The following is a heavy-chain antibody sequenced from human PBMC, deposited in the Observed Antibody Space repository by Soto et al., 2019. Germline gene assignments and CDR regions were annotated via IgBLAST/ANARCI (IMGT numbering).Heavy chain of an antibody. Sequence: PSGTLSLTCTVSGGSVTSDEDYWSWIRQSPGKGLEWIGYISNSGSTGYNPSLKTRLSMSVDRSKNQFTLRLTSVTAADTAVYFCATASGSTYGYFDYWGQGTQVTVSS. CDR3: ATASGSTYGYFDY. CDR1: GGSVTSDEDY. CDR2: ISNSGST. J-gene: IGHJ4*02. V-gene: IGHV4-30-4*01. D-gene: IGHD4-17*01.